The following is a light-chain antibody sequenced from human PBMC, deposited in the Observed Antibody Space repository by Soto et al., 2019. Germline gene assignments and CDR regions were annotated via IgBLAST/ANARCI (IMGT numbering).Light chain of an antibody. V-gene: IGKV1-39*01. CDR1: QSIVSW. CDR2: DAS. J-gene: IGKJ1*01. Sequence: DIQMAQSPSTLSSSLGDRVTITCRASQSIVSWLAWYQQKPGKAPKLLIYDASSLQSGVPSRFSGSGSGTDFTLTISSLQPEDFATYYCQQSYSTWTFGQGTKVDI. CDR3: QQSYSTWT.